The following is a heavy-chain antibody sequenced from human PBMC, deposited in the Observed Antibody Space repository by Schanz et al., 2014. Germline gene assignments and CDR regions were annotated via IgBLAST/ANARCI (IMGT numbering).Heavy chain of an antibody. CDR2: IYDSGNT. CDR3: ARLVGPSFYYGMDV. J-gene: IGHJ6*02. D-gene: IGHD3-16*02. Sequence: QVQLQESGPGLVKPSQTLSLTCTVSGDSMSSGGYYWNWIRQHPGKGLEWLGYIYDSGNTYYNPSLKSRVTMSIDTSEKQFSLNLRSVTGADTAVYYCARLVGPSFYYGMDVWGQGTTVTVSS. CDR1: GDSMSSGGYY. V-gene: IGHV4-31*03.